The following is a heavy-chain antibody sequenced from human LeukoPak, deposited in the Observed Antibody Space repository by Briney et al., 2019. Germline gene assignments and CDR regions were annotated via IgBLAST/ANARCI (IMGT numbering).Heavy chain of an antibody. V-gene: IGHV7-4-1*02. Sequence: ASVKVSCKASGYTFTSYAMNWVRQAPGQGLEWMGWINTNTGNPTYAQGFTGRFVFSLDTSVGTAYLQISSLKAEDTAVYYCARVVPAAMTLSYYYYYYMDVWGKGTTVTVSS. CDR3: ARVVPAAMTLSYYYYYYMDV. CDR2: INTNTGNP. J-gene: IGHJ6*03. D-gene: IGHD2-2*01. CDR1: GYTFTSYA.